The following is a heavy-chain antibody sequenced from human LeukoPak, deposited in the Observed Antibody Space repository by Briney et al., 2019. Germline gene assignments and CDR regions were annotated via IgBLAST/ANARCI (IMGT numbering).Heavy chain of an antibody. Sequence: GGSLRLSCAASGFIFSSYNINWVRQAPGKGLGWVSSISSSSTYIYYADSVKGRFTISRDNAKNSVYLQMISLRVEDTAVYYCARDPSGAYYGAYFDYWGQGTLVTVSS. J-gene: IGHJ4*02. CDR1: GFIFSSYN. V-gene: IGHV3-21*04. D-gene: IGHD1-26*01. CDR3: ARDPSGAYYGAYFDY. CDR2: ISSSSTYI.